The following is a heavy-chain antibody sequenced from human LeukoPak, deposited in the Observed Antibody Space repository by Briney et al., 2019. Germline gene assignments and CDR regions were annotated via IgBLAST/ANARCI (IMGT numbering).Heavy chain of an antibody. CDR2: IKPNSGGT. D-gene: IGHD2-2*01. CDR3: ARDSRNCGSTSCYTWYFDL. V-gene: IGHV1-2*02. J-gene: IGHJ2*01. CDR1: GYTFTGYY. Sequence: ASVKVSCKASGYTFTGYYMHCVRQAPRQGREWMGWIKPNSGGTNYAQKFQGRVTMTRDTSISTTYMELSRLNSDDTAVYYCARDSRNCGSTSCYTWYFDLWGRGTLVTVSS.